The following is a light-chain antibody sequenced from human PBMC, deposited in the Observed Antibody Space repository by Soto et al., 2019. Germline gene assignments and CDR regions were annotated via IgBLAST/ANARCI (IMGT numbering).Light chain of an antibody. Sequence: EIVLTQSPATLSLSPGERATLSCRASQSVSSYLAWYQHKPGQAPRLLIYGASNRATGIPARFSGSGSGTDFTLTISRLEPEDFAVYYCQQYGSSPITFGQGTRLEIK. CDR2: GAS. CDR1: QSVSSY. V-gene: IGKV3-20*01. J-gene: IGKJ5*01. CDR3: QQYGSSPIT.